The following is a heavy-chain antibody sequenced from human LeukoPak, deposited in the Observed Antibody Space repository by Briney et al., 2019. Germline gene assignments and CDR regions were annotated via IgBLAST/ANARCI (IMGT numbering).Heavy chain of an antibody. CDR2: ISYDGSNK. J-gene: IGHJ4*02. CDR1: GFTFSSYA. CDR3: ARDRAYSSGWSFDY. D-gene: IGHD6-19*01. Sequence: PGRSLRLSCAASGFTFSSYAMHWVRQAPGKGLEWVAVISYDGSNKYYADSVKGRVTISRDNSKNTLYLQMNSLRAEDTAVYYCARDRAYSSGWSFDYWGQGTLVTVSS. V-gene: IGHV3-30-3*01.